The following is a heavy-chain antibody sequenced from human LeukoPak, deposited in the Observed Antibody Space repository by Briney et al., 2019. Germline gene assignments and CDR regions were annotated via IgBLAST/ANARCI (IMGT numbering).Heavy chain of an antibody. CDR1: GFTFGSYA. CDR2: ISFHGSNQ. Sequence: GGSLRLSCAATGFTFGSYAMHWVRQAPGKGLEWVALISFHGSNQYYADSVRGRFTISRDNSKNTLYLQMNSLRAEDTAVYYCPSGSADYWGQGTLVTVSS. CDR3: PSGSADY. J-gene: IGHJ4*02. D-gene: IGHD1-26*01. V-gene: IGHV3-30-3*01.